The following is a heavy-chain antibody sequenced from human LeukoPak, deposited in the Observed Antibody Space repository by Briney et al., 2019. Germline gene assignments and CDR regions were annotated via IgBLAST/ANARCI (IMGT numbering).Heavy chain of an antibody. CDR2: IYHSGST. CDR3: ARDRCSSTSCSINWFDP. D-gene: IGHD2-2*01. V-gene: IGHV4-30-2*01. CDR1: GGSISSGGYS. J-gene: IGHJ5*02. Sequence: SETLSLTCAVSGGSISSGGYSWSWIRQPPGKGLEWIGYIYHSGSTYYNPSLKSRVTISIDTSKNQFSLKLSSVTAADTAVYYCARDRCSSTSCSINWFDPWGQGTLVTVSS.